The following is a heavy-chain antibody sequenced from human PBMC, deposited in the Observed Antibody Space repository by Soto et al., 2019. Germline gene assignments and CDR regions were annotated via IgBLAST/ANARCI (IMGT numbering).Heavy chain of an antibody. Sequence: SETLSLTCTVSGGSISSSSYYWGWIRQPPGKGLEWIGYIYYSGSTNYNPSLKSRVTISVDTSKNQFSLKLSSVTAADTAVYYCAIYSYGFDYWGQGTLVT. J-gene: IGHJ4*02. CDR1: GGSISSSSYY. CDR2: IYYSGST. V-gene: IGHV4-61*05. D-gene: IGHD5-18*01. CDR3: AIYSYGFDY.